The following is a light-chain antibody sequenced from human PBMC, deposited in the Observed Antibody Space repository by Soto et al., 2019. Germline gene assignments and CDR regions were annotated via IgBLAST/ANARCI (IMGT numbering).Light chain of an antibody. J-gene: IGKJ4*01. CDR2: GAS. CDR3: QQYGSSPLT. CDR1: QSVSSSY. V-gene: IGKV3-20*01. Sequence: EIVLTQSPGTLSLSPGERATLSCRASQSVSSSYLAWYRQKPGQAPRLLIYGASSRATGIPDRFSGSGSGTDSTLTISRLEPEDFAVYYCQQYGSSPLTFGGGTKVDIK.